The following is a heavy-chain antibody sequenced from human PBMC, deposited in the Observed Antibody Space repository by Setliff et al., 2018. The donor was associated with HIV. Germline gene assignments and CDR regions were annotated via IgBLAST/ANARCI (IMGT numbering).Heavy chain of an antibody. J-gene: IGHJ4*02. CDR1: GDTFTSYD. D-gene: IGHD3-10*01. CDR2: MTPYSGNT. V-gene: IGHV1-8*02. Sequence: ASVKVSCKTSGDTFTSYDINWVRQAAGHGLEWMGWMTPYSGNTGYAQKFQGRLTMTEDTSTDTAYMELSSLRAEDTAVYYCAKDKGQKYADYWGQGTMVTVSS. CDR3: AKDKGQKYADY.